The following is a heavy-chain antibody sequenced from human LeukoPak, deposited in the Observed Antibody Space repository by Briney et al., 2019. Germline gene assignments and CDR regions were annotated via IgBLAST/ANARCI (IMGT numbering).Heavy chain of an antibody. V-gene: IGHV3-23*01. CDR1: GFTFSSYA. Sequence: PGGSLRLSCASSGFTFSSYAMSWVRQAPGKGLEWVSAISGSGGSTYYADSVKGRFTISRDNSKNPLYLQMNRLRAEDTAVYYCARAHRYSSSWYLAGIYYFDYWGQGTLVPVSS. CDR3: ARAHRYSSSWYLAGIYYFDY. J-gene: IGHJ4*02. D-gene: IGHD6-13*01. CDR2: ISGSGGST.